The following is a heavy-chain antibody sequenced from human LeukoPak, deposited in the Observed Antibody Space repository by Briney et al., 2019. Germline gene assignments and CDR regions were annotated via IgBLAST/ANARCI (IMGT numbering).Heavy chain of an antibody. Sequence: ASVKVSCKASGYTFTSYAMNWVRQAPGQGLEWMGWINTNTGNPTYAQGFTGRFVFSLDTSVSTAYLQISSLKAEDTAVYYCAREAALLWFGELGGFDYWGQGTLVTVSS. CDR3: AREAALLWFGELGGFDY. J-gene: IGHJ4*02. V-gene: IGHV7-4-1*02. D-gene: IGHD3-10*01. CDR1: GYTFTSYA. CDR2: INTNTGNP.